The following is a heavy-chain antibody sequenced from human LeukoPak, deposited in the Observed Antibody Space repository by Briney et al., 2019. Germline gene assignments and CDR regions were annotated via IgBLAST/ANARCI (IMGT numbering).Heavy chain of an antibody. J-gene: IGHJ4*02. Sequence: PGGSLRLSCAASGFTFSSYAMRWVRQAPGKGLEWVAVISYDGSNKYYADSVKGRFTISRDNSKNTLYLQMNSLRAEDTAVYYCARDGPSFDYWGQGTLVTVSS. CDR1: GFTFSSYA. CDR2: ISYDGSNK. CDR3: ARDGPSFDY. V-gene: IGHV3-30*04.